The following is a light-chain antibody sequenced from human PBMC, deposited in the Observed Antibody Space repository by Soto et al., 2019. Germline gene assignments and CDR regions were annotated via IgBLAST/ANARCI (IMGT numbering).Light chain of an antibody. CDR2: EVS. CDR3: SSYTSSSTPDV. CDR1: SSDVGGYNY. Sequence: QSALTQPASVSGSPGQSITISCTGTSSDVGGYNYVSWYQQHPGKAPKLMIYEVSNRPSGVSNRFSGSKSGNTASLTISGLQAEDEADYYWSSYTSSSTPDVFGTGTKLTVL. V-gene: IGLV2-14*01. J-gene: IGLJ1*01.